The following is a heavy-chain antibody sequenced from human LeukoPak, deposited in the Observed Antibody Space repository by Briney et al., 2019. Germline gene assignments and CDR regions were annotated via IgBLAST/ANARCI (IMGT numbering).Heavy chain of an antibody. V-gene: IGHV3-15*01. CDR1: GFTFSNYW. J-gene: IGHJ6*02. CDR2: IKSKTDGGTT. Sequence: GGSLRLSCAAPGFTFSNYWMNWVRQAPGKGLDWVGRIKSKTDGGTTDFAAPAKGRFTISRDDSKNTLYLQMNSLETEDTAVYYCTRYYFYFYGMDVWGQGTTVTVSS. CDR3: TRYYFYFYGMDV.